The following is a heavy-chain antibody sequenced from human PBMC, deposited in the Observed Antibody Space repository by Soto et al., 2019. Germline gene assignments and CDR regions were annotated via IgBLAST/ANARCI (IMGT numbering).Heavy chain of an antibody. D-gene: IGHD4-17*01. CDR3: ARDANGDNGREFDP. CDR2: IYTSGNT. J-gene: IGHJ5*02. Sequence: PSETLSLTCTVSGGSISNYYWSWIRQPAGKGLEWIGRIYTSGNTNYNPSLKGRVTMSVDMSKNQFSLKLSSVAAADTAVYYCARDANGDNGREFDPWGQGTLVTVSS. V-gene: IGHV4-4*07. CDR1: GGSISNYY.